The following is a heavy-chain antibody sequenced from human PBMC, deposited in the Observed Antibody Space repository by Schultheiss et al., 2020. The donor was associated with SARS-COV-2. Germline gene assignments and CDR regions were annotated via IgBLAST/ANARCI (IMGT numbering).Heavy chain of an antibody. D-gene: IGHD2-21*02. V-gene: IGHV3-21*01. Sequence: GESLKISCAASGFTFSSYSMNWVRQAPGKGLEWVSSISSSSSYIYYADSVKGRFTISRDNAKNSLYLQMNSLRAEDTAVYYCARNRLPYCGGDCYSSFDYWGQGTLGTVAS. CDR1: GFTFSSYS. J-gene: IGHJ4*02. CDR3: ARNRLPYCGGDCYSSFDY. CDR2: ISSSSSYI.